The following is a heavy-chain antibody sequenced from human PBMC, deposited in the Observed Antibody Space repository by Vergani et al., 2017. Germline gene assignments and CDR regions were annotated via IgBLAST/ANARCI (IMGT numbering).Heavy chain of an antibody. D-gene: IGHD3-10*01. CDR2: IYYSGST. J-gene: IGHJ6*03. CDR3: AREARITMVRESYYYYYMDV. Sequence: QVQLQESGPGLVKPSETLSLTCTVSGGSISSYYWSWIRQPPGKGLEWIGYIYYSGSTNYNHSLKSRVTISVDTSKNQFSLKLSSVTAADTAVYYCAREARITMVRESYYYYYMDVWGKGTTVTVSS. CDR1: GGSISSYY. V-gene: IGHV4-59*01.